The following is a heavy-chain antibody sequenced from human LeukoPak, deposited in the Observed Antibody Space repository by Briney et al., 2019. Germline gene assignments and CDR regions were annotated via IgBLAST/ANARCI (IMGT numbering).Heavy chain of an antibody. V-gene: IGHV1-69*04. D-gene: IGHD1-14*01. CDR3: ARSIIGDAFDI. CDR2: IIPILGIA. CDR1: GGSFSSYA. J-gene: IGHJ3*02. Sequence: GASVKVSCKASGGSFSSYAFSWLRQAPGQGLEWMGRIIPILGIANYAQKFQGRVTITADKSTSTAYMELRSLRSDDTAVYYCARSIIGDAFDIWGQGTMVTVSS.